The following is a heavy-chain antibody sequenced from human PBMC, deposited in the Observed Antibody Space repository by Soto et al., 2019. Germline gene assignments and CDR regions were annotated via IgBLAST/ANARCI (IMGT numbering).Heavy chain of an antibody. V-gene: IGHV4-31*03. D-gene: IGHD3-10*01. J-gene: IGHJ4*02. CDR3: ARRTHYYNSDLDF. Sequence: SGTLSLTCSVSGGSISSGGYYWSWIRQHPGKGLEWIGYMYYSGSTYYNPSLKSRVTISVDTSKNQFSLTLSPVPAAATAVYYGARRTHYYNSDLDFWGQGTQVTVPS. CDR1: GGSISSGGYY. CDR2: MYYSGST.